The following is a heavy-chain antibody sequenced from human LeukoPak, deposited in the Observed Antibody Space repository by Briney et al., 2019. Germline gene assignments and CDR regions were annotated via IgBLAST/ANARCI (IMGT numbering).Heavy chain of an antibody. J-gene: IGHJ4*02. Sequence: GGSLRLSCAASGFTFSSYWMSWGRQAPGKGLERVANIKQDGSEKYYVDSVMGRFTISRDNAKNSLYLQMNSLGAEDTAVYCCARFSMVRRPNSFYWGPGTLVTVSS. CDR2: IKQDGSEK. V-gene: IGHV3-7*01. CDR3: ARFSMVRRPNSFY. CDR1: GFTFSSYW. D-gene: IGHD3-10*01.